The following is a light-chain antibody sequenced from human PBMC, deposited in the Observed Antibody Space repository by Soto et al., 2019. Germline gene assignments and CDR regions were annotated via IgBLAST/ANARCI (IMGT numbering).Light chain of an antibody. CDR2: GAS. CDR3: QQYGSSPKT. V-gene: IGKV3-20*01. J-gene: IGKJ1*01. CDR1: QRVSSNY. Sequence: EIVLTQSPGTLSLSPGERATLSFRASQRVSSNYLAWYQQKPGQAPRLLMFGASSRATGIPDRFSGSGSGTDFTLTISRLEPEDFALYYCQQYGSSPKTFGQGTKVDIK.